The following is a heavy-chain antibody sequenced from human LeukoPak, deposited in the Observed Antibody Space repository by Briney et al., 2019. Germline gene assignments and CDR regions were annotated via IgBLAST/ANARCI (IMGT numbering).Heavy chain of an antibody. V-gene: IGHV4-39*07. D-gene: IGHD6-13*01. CDR2: IYYSGST. CDR1: GGSISSSSYY. CDR3: ASHTYSSSPFDY. Sequence: SETLSLTCTVSGGSISSSSYYWGWIRQPPGKGLEWIGSIYYSGSTYYNPSLKSRVTISVDTSKNQFSLKLSSVTAADTAVYYCASHTYSSSPFDYWGQGTLVTVSS. J-gene: IGHJ4*02.